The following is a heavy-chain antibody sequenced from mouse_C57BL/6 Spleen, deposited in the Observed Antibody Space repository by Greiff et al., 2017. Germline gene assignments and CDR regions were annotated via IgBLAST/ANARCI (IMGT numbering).Heavy chain of an antibody. D-gene: IGHD1-1*01. CDR1: GFTFSDYG. J-gene: IGHJ4*01. Sequence: EVMLVESGGGLVKPGGSLKLSCAASGFTFSDYGMHWVRQAPEKGLEWVAYISSGSSTIYYADTVKGRFTISRDNAKNTLFLPMTSLRSEDTAMYYCARGGSSYGAMDYWGQGTSVTVSS. V-gene: IGHV5-17*01. CDR3: ARGGSSYGAMDY. CDR2: ISSGSSTI.